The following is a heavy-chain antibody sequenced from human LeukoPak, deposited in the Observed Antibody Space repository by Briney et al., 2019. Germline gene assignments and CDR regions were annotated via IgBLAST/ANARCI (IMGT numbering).Heavy chain of an antibody. CDR3: ARFGSRIGTGASFGFES. J-gene: IGHJ4*02. CDR2: IFYGGSS. D-gene: IGHD3-10*01. Sequence: PSETLSLTCTVSGDPIYNSDYYWGWIRRPPGKGLEWIGSIFYGGSSYYNPSLESRVTISIAPSKSQFSLNLRFVTAADTAVYYCARFGSRIGTGASFGFESWGQGTLVLVSS. CDR1: GDPIYNSDYY. V-gene: IGHV4-39*07.